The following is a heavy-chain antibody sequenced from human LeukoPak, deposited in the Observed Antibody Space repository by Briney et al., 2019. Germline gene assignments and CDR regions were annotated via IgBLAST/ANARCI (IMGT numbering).Heavy chain of an antibody. Sequence: SQTLSLTCTVSGGSISSGDYYWSWIRQPPGKGLEWIGYIYYSGSTYYNPSLKSRVTISVDTSKNQFSLKLSSVTAADTAVYYWARTKEELPTIPPWDYWGQGPLVTVSS. CDR2: IYYSGST. V-gene: IGHV4-30-4*01. J-gene: IGHJ4*02. CDR1: GGSISSGDYY. D-gene: IGHD1/OR15-1a*01. CDR3: ARTKEELPTIPPWDY.